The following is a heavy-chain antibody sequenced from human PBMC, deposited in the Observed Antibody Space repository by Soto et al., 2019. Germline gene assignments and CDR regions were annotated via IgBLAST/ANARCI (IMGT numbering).Heavy chain of an antibody. CDR3: AKESRALIQSYFPPGD. V-gene: IGHV3-30*18. D-gene: IGHD1-26*01. J-gene: IGHJ4*02. Sequence: GGSLRLSCAASGFTFSSYGMHWVRQAPGKGLEWVAVISYDGSNKYYADSVKGRFTISRDNSKNTLYLQMNSLRAEDTAVYYCAKESRALIQSYFPPGDWGQGTLVTVSS. CDR2: ISYDGSNK. CDR1: GFTFSSYG.